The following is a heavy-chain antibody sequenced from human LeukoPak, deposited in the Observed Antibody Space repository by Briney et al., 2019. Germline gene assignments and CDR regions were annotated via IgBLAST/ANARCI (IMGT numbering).Heavy chain of an antibody. V-gene: IGHV1-2*02. CDR1: GYTFTGYY. J-gene: IGHJ5*02. CDR2: INPNSGGT. D-gene: IGHD6-13*01. CDR3: ARDDYSSRSPFDP. Sequence: GASVKVSCKASGYTFTGYYMHWVRQAPGQGLEWMGWINPNSGGTNYAQKFQGRVTMTRDTSISTAYMELSRLRSDDTAVYYCARDDYSSRSPFDPWGQGTLVTVSS.